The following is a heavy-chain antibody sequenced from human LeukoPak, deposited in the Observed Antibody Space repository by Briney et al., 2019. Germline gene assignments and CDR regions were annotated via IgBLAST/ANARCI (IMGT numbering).Heavy chain of an antibody. J-gene: IGHJ5*02. CDR2: ISNDGGGT. Sequence: GSLRLSCAASGFTFNNYGLIWVRQAPGKGLEWVAAISNDGGGTMYAAFVEGRFTISRDNSKNTLFLQMNSLRAEDTALYYCAKGSSGYFADLWGQGTLVTASS. D-gene: IGHD3-22*01. CDR3: AKGSSGYFADL. V-gene: IGHV3-23*01. CDR1: GFTFNNYG.